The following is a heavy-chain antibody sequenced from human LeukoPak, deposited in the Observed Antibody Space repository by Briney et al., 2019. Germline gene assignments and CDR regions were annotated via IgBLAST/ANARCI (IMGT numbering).Heavy chain of an antibody. CDR2: IHYTGGT. V-gene: IGHV4-34*01. D-gene: IGHD3-9*01. CDR3: ARGNILSGYCFDF. J-gene: IGHJ4*02. Sequence: SETLSLTCAVYGGSISGYYWSWIRQPPGKGLECVGEIHYTGGTSYNPSLKSRATISIDTSKNQLSLKLSSVTAADTAVYYCARGNILSGYCFDFWGQGALVTVSS. CDR1: GGSISGYY.